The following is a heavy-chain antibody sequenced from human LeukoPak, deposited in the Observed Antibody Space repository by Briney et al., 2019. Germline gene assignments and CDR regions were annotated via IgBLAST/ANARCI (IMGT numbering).Heavy chain of an antibody. CDR1: RYSFTGHY. CDR3: ARAGTVEMTPLDY. D-gene: IGHD5-24*01. J-gene: IGHJ4*02. Sequence: ASVKVSCKASRYSFTGHYMHWVRQAPGQGLEWMGWINPNSGGTNYAQKFQGWVTMTRDTSISTAYMELSRLRSDDTAVYYCARAGTVEMTPLDYWGQGTLVTVSS. CDR2: INPNSGGT. V-gene: IGHV1-2*04.